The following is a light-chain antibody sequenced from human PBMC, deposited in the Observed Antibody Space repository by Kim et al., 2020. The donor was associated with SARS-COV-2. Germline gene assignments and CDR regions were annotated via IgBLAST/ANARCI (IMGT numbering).Light chain of an antibody. CDR1: QSISGW. V-gene: IGKV1-5*03. CDR3: QQYNTYSWT. Sequence: ASVGDRVPITCRASQSISGWLAWHQQKPGKAPKVLIYEASSLESGVSSRFTGSGSGTEFTLTISSLQPDDFATYYCQQYNTYSWTFGQRTKVDIK. J-gene: IGKJ1*01. CDR2: EAS.